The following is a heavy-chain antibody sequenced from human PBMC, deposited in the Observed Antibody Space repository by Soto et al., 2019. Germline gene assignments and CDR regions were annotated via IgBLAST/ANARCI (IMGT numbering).Heavy chain of an antibody. Sequence: GGSLRLSCAASGSTFSSYGMHWVRQAPGKGLEWVAVISYDGSNKYYADSVKGRLTISRDNSKNTLYLQMNSLRAEDTAVYYCAKDITVAGSRWGYYYYYGLDVWGQGTTVTVSS. J-gene: IGHJ6*02. CDR3: AKDITVAGSRWGYYYYYGLDV. CDR2: ISYDGSNK. D-gene: IGHD6-19*01. V-gene: IGHV3-30*18. CDR1: GSTFSSYG.